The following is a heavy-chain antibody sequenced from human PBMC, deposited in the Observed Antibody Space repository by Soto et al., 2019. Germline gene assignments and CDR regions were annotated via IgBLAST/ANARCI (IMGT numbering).Heavy chain of an antibody. CDR3: VKSRGGNNFDFFD. J-gene: IGHJ4*02. V-gene: IGHV3-43*01. CDR1: GFTFDDYT. CDR2: ISWDGGST. D-gene: IGHD5-12*01. Sequence: GGSLRLSCAASGFTFDDYTMHWVRQAPGKGLEWVSLISWDGGSTYYADSVKGRFTISRDNSKNTLYLQMSSLSADDTAVYYCVKSRGGNNFDFFDWGQGALVTVSS.